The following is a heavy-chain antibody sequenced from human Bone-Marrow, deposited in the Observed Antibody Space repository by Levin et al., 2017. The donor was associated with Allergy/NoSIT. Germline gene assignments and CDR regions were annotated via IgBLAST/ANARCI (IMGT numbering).Heavy chain of an antibody. Sequence: PGGSLRLSCAASGLTFSSYSMTWVRQAPGKGLEWVSFITTSGSATRYADSVMGRFTISRDNAKNSLYLQMNSLRDDDTAVYYCASHYGEALWYFDLWGRGTLVTVSS. V-gene: IGHV3-48*02. D-gene: IGHD4-17*01. CDR3: ASHYGEALWYFDL. CDR1: GLTFSSYS. J-gene: IGHJ2*01. CDR2: ITTSGSAT.